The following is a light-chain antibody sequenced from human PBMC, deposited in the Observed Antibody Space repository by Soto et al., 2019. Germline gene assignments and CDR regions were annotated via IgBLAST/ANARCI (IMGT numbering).Light chain of an antibody. CDR2: AAS. Sequence: DIQMTQSPSSLSASVGDRVTITCRASQGISNSLAWNQQNAGKSPKLLIYAASNLQSGVPSRFSGSGSGTDFSLTISSLQPEDVATYYCQTYNSARVTFGGGTKVEIK. CDR3: QTYNSARVT. V-gene: IGKV1-27*01. CDR1: QGISNS. J-gene: IGKJ4*01.